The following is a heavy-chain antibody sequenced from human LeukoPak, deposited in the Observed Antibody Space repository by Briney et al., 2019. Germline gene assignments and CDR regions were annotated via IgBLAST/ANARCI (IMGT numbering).Heavy chain of an antibody. CDR3: ARDLEWLNDAFDI. V-gene: IGHV4-4*07. CDR1: GGSISSYY. J-gene: IGHJ3*02. CDR2: IYTSGST. Sequence: SETLSLTCTVSGGSISSYYWSWIRQPAGKGLEWIGRIYTSGSTNYNPSLKSRVTISVDKSKNQFSLKLSSVTAADTAVYYCARDLEWLNDAFDIWGQGTMVTVSS. D-gene: IGHD5-12*01.